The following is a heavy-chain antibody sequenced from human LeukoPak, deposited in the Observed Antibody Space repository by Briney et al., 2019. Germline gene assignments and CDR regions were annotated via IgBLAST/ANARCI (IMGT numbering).Heavy chain of an antibody. Sequence: SETLSLTCTVSGGSVSSGSYYWSWLRQPPGKGLEWIGYIYYSGSTNYNPSLKSRVTISVDTSKNQFSLKLSSVTAADTAVYYCARESGSYFNWFDPWGQGTLVTVSS. CDR2: IYYSGST. D-gene: IGHD3-10*01. J-gene: IGHJ5*02. CDR3: ARESGSYFNWFDP. CDR1: GGSVSSGSYY. V-gene: IGHV4-61*01.